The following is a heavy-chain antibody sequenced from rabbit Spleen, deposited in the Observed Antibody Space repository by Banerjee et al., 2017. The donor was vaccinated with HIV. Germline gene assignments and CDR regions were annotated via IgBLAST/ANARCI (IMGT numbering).Heavy chain of an antibody. CDR1: GIDFSSYG. CDR3: ARDTGSSFSSYGMDL. CDR2: IYPDYGST. J-gene: IGHJ6*01. V-gene: IGHV1S47*01. D-gene: IGHD8-1*01. Sequence: QEQLVESGGGLVTLGGSLKLSCKASGIDFSSYGISWVRQAPGKGLEYIGYIYPDYGSTDYASWVNGRFTISLDNAQNTVFLQMTSLTAADTATYFCARDTGSSFSSYGMDLWGPGTLVTVS.